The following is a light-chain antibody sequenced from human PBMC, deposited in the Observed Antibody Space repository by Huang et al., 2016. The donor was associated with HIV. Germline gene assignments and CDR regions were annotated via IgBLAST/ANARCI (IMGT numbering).Light chain of an antibody. CDR2: GAS. CDR3: QQSYNTPWT. V-gene: IGKV1-39*01. Sequence: DIQMTQSPSSLSASVGDRVTITCRSSQNIDTDWSWYQQKPGKVPELLISGASTLQSGVPSRFSGSGSGTDFSLTISSLQPGDFATYYCQQSYNTPWTFGQGTGVEVK. CDR1: QNIDTD. J-gene: IGKJ1*01.